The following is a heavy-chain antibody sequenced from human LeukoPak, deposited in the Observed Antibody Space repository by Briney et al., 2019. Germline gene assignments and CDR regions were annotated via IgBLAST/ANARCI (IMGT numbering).Heavy chain of an antibody. J-gene: IGHJ4*02. D-gene: IGHD3-10*01. Sequence: GESLKISCKGSGYSFISYWIGWVRQLPGKGLEWMGIIYPGDSHTRYSPSSQGQVTISADRSISTAYLQWSSLKASDTAMYYCARLGEDPVDYWGQGTLVTVSS. CDR1: GYSFISYW. CDR2: IYPGDSHT. V-gene: IGHV5-51*01. CDR3: ARLGEDPVDY.